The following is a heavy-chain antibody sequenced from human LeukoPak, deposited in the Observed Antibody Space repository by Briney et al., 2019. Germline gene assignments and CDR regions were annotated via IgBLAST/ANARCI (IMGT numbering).Heavy chain of an antibody. V-gene: IGHV3-23*01. CDR2: ISGSGGST. J-gene: IGHJ4*02. CDR1: GFTFSSYA. Sequence: PGGSLRLSCAASGFTFSSYAMSWVRQAPGKGLEWVSAISGSGGSTYYADSVKGRFTISRDNSKNTLYPQMNSLRAEDTAVYYCAKNGVGAVAGTGFWFDYWGQGTLVTVSS. D-gene: IGHD6-19*01. CDR3: AKNGVGAVAGTGFWFDY.